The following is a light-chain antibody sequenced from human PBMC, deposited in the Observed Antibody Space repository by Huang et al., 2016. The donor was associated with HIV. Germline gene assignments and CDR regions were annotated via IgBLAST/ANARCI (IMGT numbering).Light chain of an antibody. CDR1: QGISNS. J-gene: IGKJ2*01. V-gene: IGKV1-NL1*01. CDR2: TAS. CDR3: QQYYSIPYT. Sequence: DIQMTQSPSSLSASVGDRVTITCRASQGISNSLAWYQQKPGKAPKLLLYTASRLESGVPSKFSGSGSGTGTDYTLTISSLQPEDFATYYCQQYYSIPYTFGQGTKLEIK.